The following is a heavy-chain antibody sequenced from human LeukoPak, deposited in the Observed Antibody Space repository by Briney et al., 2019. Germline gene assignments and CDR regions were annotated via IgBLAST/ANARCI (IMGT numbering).Heavy chain of an antibody. D-gene: IGHD5-24*01. Sequence: PSGTLSLTCAVSGASISSSNWWSWVRPSPGKGLEWIGELYHTGSTTYDPSLKTRVTISIDKSNNHFSLMLNSVAAADTAVYYCAARRDGYSQFESWGQGTLVTVSS. J-gene: IGHJ4*02. CDR3: AARRDGYSQFES. V-gene: IGHV4-4*02. CDR2: LYHTGST. CDR1: GASISSSNW.